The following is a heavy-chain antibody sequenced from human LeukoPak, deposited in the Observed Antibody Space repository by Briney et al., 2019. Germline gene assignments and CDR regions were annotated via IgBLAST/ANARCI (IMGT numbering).Heavy chain of an antibody. J-gene: IGHJ4*02. V-gene: IGHV3-23*01. CDR2: ISGSGGST. CDR3: ASEIVVVVAATDCGDDY. Sequence: PGGSLRLPCTASGFTFSSYAMSWVRQAPGKGLEWVSAISGSGGSTYYADSVKGRFTISRDNSKNTLYLQMHSLRAEDTAVYYCASEIVVVVAATDCGDDYWGQGTLVTVSS. CDR1: GFTFSSYA. D-gene: IGHD2-15*01.